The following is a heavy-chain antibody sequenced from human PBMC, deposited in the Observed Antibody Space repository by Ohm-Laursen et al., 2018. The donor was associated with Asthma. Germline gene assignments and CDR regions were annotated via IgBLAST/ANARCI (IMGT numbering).Heavy chain of an antibody. CDR2: ISYDEKTK. D-gene: IGHD3-9*01. CDR1: GFSFSGSG. J-gene: IGHJ4*02. Sequence: SLRLSCAASGFSFSGSGMHWVRQSPGKGLEWVAVISYDEKTKSYAESVRGRFTISKDNSKNTLYLQMNSLSAEDTAVYYCAKGANYGILTGYYDPSYFDYWGQGTLVTVSS. CDR3: AKGANYGILTGYYDPSYFDY. V-gene: IGHV3-30*18.